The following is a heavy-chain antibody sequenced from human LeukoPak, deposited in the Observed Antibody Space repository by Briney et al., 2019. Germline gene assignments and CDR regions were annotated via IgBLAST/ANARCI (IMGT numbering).Heavy chain of an antibody. J-gene: IGHJ4*02. CDR3: ARDRGSSRAYFDY. Sequence: SSQTLSLTCTVSGGSINIGGFYWSWIRQLPGTDLEWIGYVSFSGNTYYSPSLKSRVTIAIDSSKNQFSLRLSSVTAADTAVYYRARDRGSSRAYFDYWGQGSLVTVSS. V-gene: IGHV4-31*03. CDR2: VSFSGNT. D-gene: IGHD6-6*01. CDR1: GGSINIGGFY.